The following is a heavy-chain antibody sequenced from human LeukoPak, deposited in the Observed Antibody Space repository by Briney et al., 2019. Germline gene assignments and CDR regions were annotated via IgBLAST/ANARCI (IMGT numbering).Heavy chain of an antibody. V-gene: IGHV1-46*01. CDR2: INPSGGST. CDR3: AAEGLLTLYAFDI. Sequence: ASVKVSCKASGYTFTSYYMHWVRQAPGQGLEWMGIINPSGGSTSYAQKFQGRVTMTRDTSTSTVYMELSSLRSEDTAVYYCAAEGLLTLYAFDIWGQGTMVTVSS. CDR1: GYTFTSYY. J-gene: IGHJ3*02.